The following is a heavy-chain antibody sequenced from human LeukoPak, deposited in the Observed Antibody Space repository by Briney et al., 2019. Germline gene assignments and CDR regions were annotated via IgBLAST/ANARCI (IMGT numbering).Heavy chain of an antibody. Sequence: GGSLRLSCAASGFTFSSYAMSWVRRAPGKGLEWVSAISGSGGSTYYADSVKGRFTISRDNSKNTLYLQMNSLRAEDTAVYYCAKPVASGSYSRVFDYWGQGTLVTVSS. CDR3: AKPVASGSYSRVFDY. D-gene: IGHD1-26*01. J-gene: IGHJ4*02. CDR2: ISGSGGST. V-gene: IGHV3-23*01. CDR1: GFTFSSYA.